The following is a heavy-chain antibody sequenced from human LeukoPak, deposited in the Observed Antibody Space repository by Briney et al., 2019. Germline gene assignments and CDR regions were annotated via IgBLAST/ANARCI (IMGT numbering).Heavy chain of an antibody. CDR1: EFTFSSSA. CDR2: ISKSGDLT. J-gene: IGHJ4*01. D-gene: IGHD6-13*01. Sequence: GGSLRLSCAASEFTFSSSAMSWVRQAPGKGLEWVSVISKSGDLTYYADSVKGRFTISRDSSKNTLNLQMNSLRAEDTAVYYCAKESAAAGYFDYWGLGTLVTVSS. CDR3: AKESAAAGYFDY. V-gene: IGHV3-23*01.